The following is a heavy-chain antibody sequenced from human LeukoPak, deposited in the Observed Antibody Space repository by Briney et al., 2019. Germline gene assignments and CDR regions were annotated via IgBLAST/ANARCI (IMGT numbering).Heavy chain of an antibody. D-gene: IGHD1-26*01. V-gene: IGHV3-48*03. CDR1: GFTFSSYE. J-gene: IGHJ5*02. CDR3: ARGAYIVGGFDP. Sequence: GRSPRLSCAASGFTFSSYEMNWVRQAPGKGLEWVSYISSSGSTIYYADSVKGRFTISRDNAKNSLYLQMNSLRAEDTAVYYCARGAYIVGGFDPWGQGTLVTVSS. CDR2: ISSSGSTI.